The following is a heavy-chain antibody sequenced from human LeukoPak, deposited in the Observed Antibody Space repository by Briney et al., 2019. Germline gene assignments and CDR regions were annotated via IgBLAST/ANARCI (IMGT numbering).Heavy chain of an antibody. CDR2: IYTSGST. V-gene: IGHV4-61*02. D-gene: IGHD2-21*01. Sequence: SETLSLTCTASGGSISSGSYYWNWIRQPAGRGLEWIGRIYTSGSTNYNPSLKSRVTISVDTSKNQFSLKLSSVTAADTAVYYCARLVKEEYYYYYYMDVWGKGTTVTIYS. J-gene: IGHJ6*03. CDR1: GGSISSGSYY. CDR3: ARLVKEEYYYYYYMDV.